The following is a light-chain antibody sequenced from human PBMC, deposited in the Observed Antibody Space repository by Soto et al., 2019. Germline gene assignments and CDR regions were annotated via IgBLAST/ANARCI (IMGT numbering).Light chain of an antibody. CDR2: EVT. V-gene: IGLV2-14*01. CDR3: SSYTSSSTWV. Sequence: QSALTQPASVSGSPGQSITISCTGTSSDVGGYNYVSWYQQHPGEAPKLMIYEVTNRPSGVSNRFSGSKSGNTASLTISGLQAEDEADYYCSSYTSSSTWVFGGGTKLTVL. CDR1: SSDVGGYNY. J-gene: IGLJ3*02.